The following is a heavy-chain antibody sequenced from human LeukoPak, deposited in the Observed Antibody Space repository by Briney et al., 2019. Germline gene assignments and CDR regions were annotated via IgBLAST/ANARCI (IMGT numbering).Heavy chain of an antibody. CDR3: ARDRRGGVFDY. CDR2: ISSSSSYI. D-gene: IGHD3-16*01. V-gene: IGHV3-21*01. CDR1: GFTFSSYS. Sequence: PGGSLRFSGAASGFTFSSYSMNWLRQAPGRGLEGVSSISSSSSYIYYADSVKGRFTISRDTAKNSLYLQMNSLRAEDTAVYYCARDRRGGVFDYWGQGTLVTVSS. J-gene: IGHJ4*02.